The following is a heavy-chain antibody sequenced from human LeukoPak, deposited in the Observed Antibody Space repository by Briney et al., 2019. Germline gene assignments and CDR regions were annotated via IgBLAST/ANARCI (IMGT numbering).Heavy chain of an antibody. CDR1: GYTFTSYF. Sequence: GASVTVSCKASGYTFTSYFMHWVRQPPGQGLEWMGIINPSGGSTSYAQKFQGRVTMTRATSTSTVYMELSSLRSEDTAVYYCARVELNYGMDVWGQGTTVTVSS. J-gene: IGHJ6*02. CDR3: ARVELNYGMDV. D-gene: IGHD1-7*01. CDR2: INPSGGST. V-gene: IGHV1-46*01.